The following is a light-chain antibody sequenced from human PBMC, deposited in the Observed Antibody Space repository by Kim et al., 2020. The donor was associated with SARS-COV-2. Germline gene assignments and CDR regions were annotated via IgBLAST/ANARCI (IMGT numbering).Light chain of an antibody. J-gene: IGKJ1*01. CDR2: GAS. Sequence: VSVGDRVTITCRASQGISNYLAWYQQKPGKIPKLLIYGASALQSGVPSRFSGSGSGTDFTLTISSLQPEDVATYYCQKYNSAPLTFGQGTKVDIK. CDR3: QKYNSAPLT. CDR1: QGISNY. V-gene: IGKV1-27*01.